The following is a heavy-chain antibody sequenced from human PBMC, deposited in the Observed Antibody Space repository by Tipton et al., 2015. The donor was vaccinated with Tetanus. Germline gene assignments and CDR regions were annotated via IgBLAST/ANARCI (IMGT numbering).Heavy chain of an antibody. CDR3: ARDVRGYSYDDSGYYNPSYYFDL. Sequence: TLSLTCTVSGGSISPNYWSWIRQPPGKGLEWIGQISYSGGANYNPYLNSRVTISVDTSKNQFSLRLSSVTAADTAVYYCARDVRGYSYDDSGYYNPSYYFDLWCQGTLVIVSS. J-gene: IGHJ4*02. CDR2: ISYSGGA. V-gene: IGHV4-59*01. CDR1: GGSISPNY. D-gene: IGHD3-22*01.